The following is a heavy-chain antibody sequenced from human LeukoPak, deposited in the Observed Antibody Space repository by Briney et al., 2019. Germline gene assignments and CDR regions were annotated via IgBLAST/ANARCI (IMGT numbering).Heavy chain of an antibody. V-gene: IGHV1-69*13. CDR2: IIPIFGTA. J-gene: IGHJ4*02. D-gene: IGHD6-13*01. Sequence: SVKVSCKASGGTFSSYAISWVRQALGQGLEWMGGIIPIFGTANYAQKFQGRVTITADESTSTAYMELSSLRSEDTAVYYCARGGHSSSWYNPNDYWGQGTLVTVSS. CDR1: GGTFSSYA. CDR3: ARGGHSSSWYNPNDY.